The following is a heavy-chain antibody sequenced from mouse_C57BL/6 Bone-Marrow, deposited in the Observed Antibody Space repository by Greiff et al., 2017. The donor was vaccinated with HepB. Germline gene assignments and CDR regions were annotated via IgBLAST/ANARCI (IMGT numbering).Heavy chain of an antibody. Sequence: VQLKQSGAELAKPGASVKLSCKASGYTFTSYWMHWVKQRPGQGLEWIGYINPSSGYTKYNQKFKDKATLTADKSSRTAYMQLSSLTYEDSAVYYCAREGVYRGLGDYWGQGTSVTVSS. J-gene: IGHJ4*01. CDR3: AREGVYRGLGDY. V-gene: IGHV1-7*01. CDR1: GYTFTSYW. D-gene: IGHD2-1*01. CDR2: INPSSGYT.